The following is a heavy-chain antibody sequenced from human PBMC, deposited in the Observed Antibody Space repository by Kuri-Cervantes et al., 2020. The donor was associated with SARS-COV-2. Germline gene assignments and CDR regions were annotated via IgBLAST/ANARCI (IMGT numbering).Heavy chain of an antibody. CDR1: GFIFSNYV. Sequence: GGSLRLSCAASGFIFSNYVMSWVRQAPGKGLEWVSGISGSGGSTDYADSVKGRFTISRDNSKNTLYLQMNSLTAEDTAVYYCAKVGGYCSGGSCYSHYYYGLDVWGQGTTVTVSS. J-gene: IGHJ6*02. V-gene: IGHV3-23*01. D-gene: IGHD2-15*01. CDR2: ISGSGGST. CDR3: AKVGGYCSGGSCYSHYYYGLDV.